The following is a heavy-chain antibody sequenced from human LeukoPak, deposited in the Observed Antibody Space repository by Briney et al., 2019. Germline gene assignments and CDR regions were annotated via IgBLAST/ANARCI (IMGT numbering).Heavy chain of an antibody. J-gene: IGHJ4*02. V-gene: IGHV3-23*01. Sequence: PGGSLRLSCAASGFTIGGFAMTWVRQAPGKGLEWVSSIGSDYKTHYSESVKGRFAISRDNSQSTVFLQMNSLRAEDTALYYCAKVRGDFAYWGQGTLVTVSS. CDR2: IGSDYKT. CDR1: GFTIGGFA. D-gene: IGHD3-10*01. CDR3: AKVRGDFAY.